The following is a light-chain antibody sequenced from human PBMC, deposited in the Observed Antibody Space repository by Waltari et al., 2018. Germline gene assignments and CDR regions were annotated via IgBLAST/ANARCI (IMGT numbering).Light chain of an antibody. Sequence: QSALTQPASVSGSPGQSITISCTGTSRDVGSYNLVSWYQQHPGKAPKLMIYEGSKRPSGVSKRFSGAKSGNTASLTISGLQAEDEADYYCCSYAGSRGGHVVFGGGTKLTVL. CDR2: EGS. CDR1: SRDVGSYNL. CDR3: CSYAGSRGGHVV. J-gene: IGLJ2*01. V-gene: IGLV2-23*01.